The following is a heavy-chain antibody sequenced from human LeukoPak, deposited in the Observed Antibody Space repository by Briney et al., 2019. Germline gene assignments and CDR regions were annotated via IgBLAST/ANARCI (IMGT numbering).Heavy chain of an antibody. CDR3: AKEHETSAEYYFDF. CDR1: GFTFSSYG. D-gene: IGHD3-22*01. V-gene: IGHV3-30*18. J-gene: IGHJ4*02. Sequence: GGSLRLSCGASGFTFSSYGMHWVRQAPNKGLEWVAVVSFDGSNEYYADSVKGRFTISRDNSKNTVYLQMNSLRAEDTAVYYCAKEHETSAEYYFDFWGQGSLVTVSS. CDR2: VSFDGSNE.